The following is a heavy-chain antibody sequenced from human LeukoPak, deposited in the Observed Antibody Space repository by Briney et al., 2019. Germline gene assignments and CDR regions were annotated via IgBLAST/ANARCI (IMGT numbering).Heavy chain of an antibody. CDR2: ISYDGSNK. Sequence: GRPLRLSCAACGFTFSRYAVHWAPQAPGKGLVWVAVISYDGSNKYYADSVKGRFTISRDNNKNTLYLQMTSLRAEDAADYYCAGRELSAFDYWGQGTLVTVSS. J-gene: IGHJ4*02. V-gene: IGHV3-30*04. D-gene: IGHD3-16*02. CDR1: GFTFSRYA. CDR3: AGRELSAFDY.